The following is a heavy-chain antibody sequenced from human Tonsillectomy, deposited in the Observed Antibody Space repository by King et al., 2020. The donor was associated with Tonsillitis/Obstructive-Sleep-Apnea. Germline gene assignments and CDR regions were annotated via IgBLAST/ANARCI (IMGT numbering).Heavy chain of an antibody. CDR2: IYPNDFDT. CDR3: ALKQYGYDAFDI. D-gene: IGHD5-18*01. V-gene: IGHV5-51*03. Sequence: EEQLVQSGTEVREPGESVKISCKGSGYDFSSSWITWVRQMPGKGLEWMGIIYPNDFDTRYSPSFQGQVTISVDKSISAAYLQWSTLKASDTAMYYCALKQYGYDAFDIWGQGTMVTVSS. J-gene: IGHJ3*02. CDR1: GYDFSSSW.